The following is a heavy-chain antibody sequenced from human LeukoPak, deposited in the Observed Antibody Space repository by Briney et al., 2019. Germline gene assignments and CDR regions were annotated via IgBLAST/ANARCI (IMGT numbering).Heavy chain of an antibody. CDR3: ARSYKQYSGYDSGKFDY. Sequence: SETLSLTCTVSGGSISSYYWSWIRQPAGKGLEWIGRIYTSGSTNYNPSLKSRVTMSVDTSKNQFSLKLSSVTAADTALYYCARSYKQYSGYDSGKFDYWGQGTLVTVSS. V-gene: IGHV4-4*07. D-gene: IGHD5-12*01. CDR2: IYTSGST. CDR1: GGSISSYY. J-gene: IGHJ4*02.